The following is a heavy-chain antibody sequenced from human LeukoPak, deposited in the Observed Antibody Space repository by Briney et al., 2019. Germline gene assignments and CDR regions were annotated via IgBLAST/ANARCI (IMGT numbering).Heavy chain of an antibody. CDR2: KRTGSKYL. CDR1: GFTFSSYS. CDR3: ARDRPTGASRLFVVQ. D-gene: IGHD3-3*01. V-gene: IGHV3-21*01. Sequence: GGSLRLSCAPSGFTFSSYSMTWVRPAPGKGLEWVSSKRTGSKYLYYADSVRGRLTISRDHAKNLLYLLMNSLRAEDTAVYYCARDRPTGASRLFVVQWGQGTLVTVSS. J-gene: IGHJ4*02.